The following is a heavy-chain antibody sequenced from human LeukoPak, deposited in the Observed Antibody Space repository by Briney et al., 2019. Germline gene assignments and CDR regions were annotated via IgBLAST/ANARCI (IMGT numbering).Heavy chain of an antibody. Sequence: PGGSLRLSCAASGFTFNDYGMSWVRQAPGKGLEWVCGINWNGGSTGYADSVKGRFTISRDNAKNSLYLQMHSLRAEDTALYYCGRDFRDAFDIWGQGTMVTVSS. V-gene: IGHV3-20*04. CDR3: GRDFRDAFDI. CDR1: GFTFNDYG. J-gene: IGHJ3*02. CDR2: INWNGGST.